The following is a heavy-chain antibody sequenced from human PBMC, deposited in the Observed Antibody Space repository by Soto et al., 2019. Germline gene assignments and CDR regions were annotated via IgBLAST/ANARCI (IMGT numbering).Heavy chain of an antibody. Sequence: VKVSCKASGYTFTSYGISWVRQAPGQGLEWMGWISAYNGNTNYAQNLQGRVTMTTDTSASTAYMELRSLRSDDTAVYYCARDYCSGGSCYYDYWGLGTLVTVSS. V-gene: IGHV1-18*01. CDR1: GYTFTSYG. CDR2: ISAYNGNT. J-gene: IGHJ4*02. CDR3: ARDYCSGGSCYYDY. D-gene: IGHD2-15*01.